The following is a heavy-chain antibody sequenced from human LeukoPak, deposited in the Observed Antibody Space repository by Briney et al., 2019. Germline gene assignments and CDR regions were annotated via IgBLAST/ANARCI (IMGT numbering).Heavy chain of an antibody. CDR1: GFTFSSYE. V-gene: IGHV3-48*03. D-gene: IGHD1-26*01. J-gene: IGHJ4*02. Sequence: GSLRLSCAASGFTFSSYEMNWVRQAPGKGLEWVSYISSSGGTIYYADSVKGRFTISRDNAKNSLYLQMNSLRAEDTAVYYCARDRIVGEKKGPDFDYWGQGTLVTVSS. CDR3: ARDRIVGEKKGPDFDY. CDR2: ISSSGGTI.